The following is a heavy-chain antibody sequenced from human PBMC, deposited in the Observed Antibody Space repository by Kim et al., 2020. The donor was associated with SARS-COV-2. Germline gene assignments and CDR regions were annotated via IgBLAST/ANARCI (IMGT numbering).Heavy chain of an antibody. Sequence: GGSLRLSCAASGFTFNNYAMHWVRQAPGKGLEWVALISYDGSNKYSADSVKGRFTISRDNSKNTLYLQMNSLRAEDTAVYYCARGEGDILTGYLDYWGQGTLVTVSS. D-gene: IGHD3-9*01. V-gene: IGHV3-30*04. CDR3: ARGEGDILTGYLDY. J-gene: IGHJ4*02. CDR2: ISYDGSNK. CDR1: GFTFNNYA.